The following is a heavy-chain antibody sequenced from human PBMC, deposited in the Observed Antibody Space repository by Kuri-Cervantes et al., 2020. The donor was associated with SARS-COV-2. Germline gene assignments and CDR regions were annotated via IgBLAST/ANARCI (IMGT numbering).Heavy chain of an antibody. CDR1: GFTFSSYA. D-gene: IGHD4-17*01. CDR2: ISYDGSNK. V-gene: IGHV3-30-3*01. Sequence: GESLKISCAASGFTFSSYAMHWVRQAPGKGLEWVAVISYDGSNKYYADSVKGRFTTSRDNSKNTLYLQMNSLRAEDTAVYYCAREALTTVIDYWGQGTLVTVSS. J-gene: IGHJ4*02. CDR3: AREALTTVIDY.